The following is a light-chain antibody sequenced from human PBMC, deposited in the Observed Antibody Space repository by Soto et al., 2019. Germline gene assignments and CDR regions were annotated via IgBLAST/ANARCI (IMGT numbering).Light chain of an antibody. CDR3: QQYGSSPQT. CDR2: GAS. V-gene: IGKV3-20*01. Sequence: EIVLTQSPGTLSLSPGERATLSCRASQSVSSSYLAWYQQKPGQAPRLLIYGASSRATGIPDRFSGSGSGTDFPLTISRLEPEDFAVYYCQQYGSSPQTFGQGPKVDLK. CDR1: QSVSSSY. J-gene: IGKJ1*01.